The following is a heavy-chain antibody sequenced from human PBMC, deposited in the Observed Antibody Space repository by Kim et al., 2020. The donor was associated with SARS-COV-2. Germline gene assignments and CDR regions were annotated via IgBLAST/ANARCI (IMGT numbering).Heavy chain of an antibody. CDR2: ISGSGAGT. CDR1: GFTFSSYA. J-gene: IGHJ4*02. V-gene: IGHV3-23*01. D-gene: IGHD4-17*01. Sequence: GGSLRLSCAASGFTFSSYALSWVRQAPGKGLEWVSSISGSGAGTHYADSVQGRFTISRDNSKNTLYLQMNSLRAEDTALYYCAKHDYGDYAIDDWGQGTLVTVSS. CDR3: AKHDYGDYAIDD.